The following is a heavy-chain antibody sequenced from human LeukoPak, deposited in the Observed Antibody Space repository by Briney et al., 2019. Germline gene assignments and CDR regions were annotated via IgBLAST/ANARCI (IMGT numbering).Heavy chain of an antibody. D-gene: IGHD3-22*01. CDR2: IYTSGST. Sequence: PSETLSLTCTVSGGSISSYYWSWIRQLAGKGLEWIGRIYTSGSTNYNPSLKSRVTMSVDTSKNQFSLKLSSVTAADTAVYYCARGYYDSSAVEGAFDIWGQGTMVTVSS. CDR3: ARGYYDSSAVEGAFDI. J-gene: IGHJ3*02. V-gene: IGHV4-4*07. CDR1: GGSISSYY.